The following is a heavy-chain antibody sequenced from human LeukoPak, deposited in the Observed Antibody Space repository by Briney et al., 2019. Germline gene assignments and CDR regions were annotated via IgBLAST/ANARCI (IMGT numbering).Heavy chain of an antibody. CDR1: GGSISSGDYY. Sequence: SQTLSLTCTVSGGSISSGDYYWSWIRQPPGKGLEWIGYIYYSGSTYYNPSLKSRVTISVGTSKNQFSLKLSSVTAADTAVYYCARATSIGNHDAFDMWSQGTRVTVSS. CDR2: IYYSGST. J-gene: IGHJ3*02. V-gene: IGHV4-30-4*08. CDR3: ARATSIGNHDAFDM. D-gene: IGHD6-6*01.